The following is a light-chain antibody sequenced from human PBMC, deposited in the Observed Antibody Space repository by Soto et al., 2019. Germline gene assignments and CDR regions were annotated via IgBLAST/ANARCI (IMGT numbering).Light chain of an antibody. CDR3: LQEYSYPLI. V-gene: IGKV1-6*01. CDR1: QGIRND. CDR2: GAS. J-gene: IGKJ4*01. Sequence: QVTQFPSSLSASVGDRVTITCRPSQGIRNDLGWYQQKPGKAPKLLIYGASNLQTGVPSRFSGSGSGTDVTLPISSLQPEDVGTYYCLQEYSYPLIFGGGTKVEIK.